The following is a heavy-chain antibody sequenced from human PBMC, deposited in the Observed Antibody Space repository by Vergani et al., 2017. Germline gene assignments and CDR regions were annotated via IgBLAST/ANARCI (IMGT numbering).Heavy chain of an antibody. CDR1: GYSFTRYW. D-gene: IGHD2-15*01. Sequence: EVQLVQSGAEVKKPGESLKISCKGSGYSFTRYWIGWVRQMPGKGLEWMGIIYPGDSDTRYSPSFQGQVTISADKSISTAYLQWSRLKASDTAMYYCARHRGWGLVVVAATPWYYYYGMDVWGQGTTVTVSS. CDR3: ARHRGWGLVVVAATPWYYYYGMDV. V-gene: IGHV5-51*01. J-gene: IGHJ6*02. CDR2: IYPGDSDT.